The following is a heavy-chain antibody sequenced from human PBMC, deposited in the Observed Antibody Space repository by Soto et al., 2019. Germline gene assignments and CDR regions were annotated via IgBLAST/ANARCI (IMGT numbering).Heavy chain of an antibody. CDR3: ARGNRFLEWFYGMDV. J-gene: IGHJ6*02. D-gene: IGHD3-3*01. CDR2: IYYSGST. V-gene: IGHV4-30-4*01. Sequence: SETLSLTCTVSGGSISSGDYYWSWIRQPPGKGLEWIGYIYYSGSTYYNPSLKSRVTISVDTSKNQFSLKLSPVTAADTAVYYCARGNRFLEWFYGMDVWGQGTTVTVSS. CDR1: GGSISSGDYY.